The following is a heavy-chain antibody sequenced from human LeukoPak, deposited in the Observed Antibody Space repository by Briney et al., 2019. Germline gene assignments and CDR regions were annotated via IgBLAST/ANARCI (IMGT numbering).Heavy chain of an antibody. CDR2: ISAYNGNT. CDR3: ARGVQDYYDSSGYYLEGYFDY. CDR1: GYTFTSYG. D-gene: IGHD3-22*01. Sequence: ASVKVSCKASGYTFTSYGISWVRQAPGQGLEWMGWISAYNGNTNYAQKLQGRVTMTTDTSTSTAYMELRSLRSDDTAVYYCARGVQDYYDSSGYYLEGYFDYWGQGTLVTVSS. J-gene: IGHJ4*02. V-gene: IGHV1-18*01.